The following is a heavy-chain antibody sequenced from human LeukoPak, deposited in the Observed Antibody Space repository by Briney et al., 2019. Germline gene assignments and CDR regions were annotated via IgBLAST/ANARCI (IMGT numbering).Heavy chain of an antibody. J-gene: IGHJ4*02. V-gene: IGHV3-30*18. Sequence: GGSLRLSCAASGFTFSSYGMHWVRQAPGKGLEWVAVISYDGSNKYYADSVKGRFTISRDNSKNTLYLQMNSLRAEDTAVYYCAEAKYGSGSSTLDYWGQGTLVTVSS. CDR3: AEAKYGSGSSTLDY. CDR2: ISYDGSNK. CDR1: GFTFSSYG. D-gene: IGHD3-10*01.